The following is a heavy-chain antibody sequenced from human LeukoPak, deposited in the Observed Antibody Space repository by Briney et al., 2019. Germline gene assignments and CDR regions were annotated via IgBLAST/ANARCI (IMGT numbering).Heavy chain of an antibody. D-gene: IGHD3-10*01. CDR2: ISSSSSTI. J-gene: IGHJ4*02. CDR3: AGEYITSSEGWNY. CDR1: GFTFSSYS. V-gene: IGHV3-48*01. Sequence: PGGSLRLSCAASGFTFSSYSMNWVRQAPGKGLEWVSYISSSSSTIYYADSVKGRFTISRDNAKNSLFLQMNSLRAEDTAVYYCAGEYITSSEGWNYWGQGTLVTVSS.